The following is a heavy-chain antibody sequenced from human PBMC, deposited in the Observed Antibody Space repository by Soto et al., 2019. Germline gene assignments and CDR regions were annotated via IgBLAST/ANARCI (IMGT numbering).Heavy chain of an antibody. Sequence: SETLSLTCAVYGGSFSGYYWSWIRQPPGKGLEWIGEINHSGSTNYNPSLKSRVTISVDTSKNQFSLKLSSVTAADTAVYYCACDDVDPSIVLVCVSSYCLVLDFLGQGATVTVSS. CDR1: GGSFSGYY. J-gene: IGHJ6*02. CDR3: ACDDVDPSIVLVCVSSYCLVLDF. D-gene: IGHD2-21*01. CDR2: INHSGST. V-gene: IGHV4-34*01.